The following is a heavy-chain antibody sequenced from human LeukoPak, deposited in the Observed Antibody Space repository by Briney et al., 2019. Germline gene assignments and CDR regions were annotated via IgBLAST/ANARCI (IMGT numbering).Heavy chain of an antibody. J-gene: IGHJ4*02. CDR2: IYYSGST. CDR3: ARAYYDYVWGSNLIPGNYYFDY. Sequence: SETLSLTCTVSGGSISSSSYYWGWIRQPPGKGLEWIGSIYYSGSTYYNPSLKSRVTISVDTSKNQFSLKLSSMTAADTAVYYCARAYYDYVWGSNLIPGNYYFDYWGQGTLVTVSS. V-gene: IGHV4-39*07. CDR1: GGSISSSSYY. D-gene: IGHD3-16*01.